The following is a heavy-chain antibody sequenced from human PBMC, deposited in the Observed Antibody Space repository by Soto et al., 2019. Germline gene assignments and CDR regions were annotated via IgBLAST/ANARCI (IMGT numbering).Heavy chain of an antibody. CDR2: INSDGSDT. J-gene: IGHJ4*02. Sequence: PGGSLRLSCAASGFIFSTYWMHWVRQVPGKGLVWVSRINSDGSDTRYAASVKGRFTISRDNAKNTVHLQMDSLRVEDTALYYCVRDVGNSRGFDYWGQGTPDTVSS. CDR1: GFIFSTYW. V-gene: IGHV3-74*01. D-gene: IGHD6-13*01. CDR3: VRDVGNSRGFDY.